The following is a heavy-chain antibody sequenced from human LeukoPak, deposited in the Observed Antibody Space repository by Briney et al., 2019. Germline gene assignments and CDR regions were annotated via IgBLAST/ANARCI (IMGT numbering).Heavy chain of an antibody. CDR1: GFTFSSYG. Sequence: GGSLRLSCAASGFTFSSYGMHWVRQAPGKGLEWVAFIRYDGSNKYYADSVKGRFTISRDNSKNTLYLQMNSLRAEDTAVYYCAKDHKYQLLPFDYWGQGTLVTVSS. V-gene: IGHV3-30*02. CDR3: AKDHKYQLLPFDY. J-gene: IGHJ4*02. D-gene: IGHD2-2*01. CDR2: IRYDGSNK.